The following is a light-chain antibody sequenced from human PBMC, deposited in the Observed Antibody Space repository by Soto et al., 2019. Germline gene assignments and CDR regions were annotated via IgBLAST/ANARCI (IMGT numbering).Light chain of an antibody. CDR3: SSYTSSTAYV. J-gene: IGLJ1*01. V-gene: IGLV2-14*01. CDR2: EVS. CDR1: SSDVGGYND. Sequence: QSVLTQPASVSGSPGQSITISCTGTSSDVGGYNDVSWYQLHPGKAPKLMVYEVSNRPSGVSNRFSCSKSGNTASLTISGLQAEDEADYYCSSYTSSTAYVFGTGTKVTVL.